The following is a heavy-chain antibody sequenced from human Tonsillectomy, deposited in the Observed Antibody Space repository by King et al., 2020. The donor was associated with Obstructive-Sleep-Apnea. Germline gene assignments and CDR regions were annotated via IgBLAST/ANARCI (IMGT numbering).Heavy chain of an antibody. CDR1: GFTFDDYA. D-gene: IGHD3-22*01. CDR2: ISWNRGSI. J-gene: IGHJ4*02. Sequence: EVQLVESGGRLVQPGRSLRLSCAASGFTFDDYAMHWVRQAPGKGLEWVSGISWNRGSIGYADSVKGRFTISRDNAKKSLYLQMSSLRAEDTALYYCARDLRVGDYYDTSGQNPFDHWGQGTLVTVSS. CDR3: ARDLRVGDYYDTSGQNPFDH. V-gene: IGHV3-9*01.